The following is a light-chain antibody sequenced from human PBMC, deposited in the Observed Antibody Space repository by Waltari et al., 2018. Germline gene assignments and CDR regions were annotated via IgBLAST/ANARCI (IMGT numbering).Light chain of an antibody. CDR1: SSDVGAYTF. CDR3: KSYTNSNTYV. Sequence: QSALTQPASVSGSPGQSITISCAGPSSDVGAYTFVSWYQQHAGKAPKVMIYGVSNRPSGVSNRFSGSKSGNTASLTISGLQAEDEADYYCKSYTNSNTYVFGTGTKVTVL. CDR2: GVS. J-gene: IGLJ1*01. V-gene: IGLV2-14*03.